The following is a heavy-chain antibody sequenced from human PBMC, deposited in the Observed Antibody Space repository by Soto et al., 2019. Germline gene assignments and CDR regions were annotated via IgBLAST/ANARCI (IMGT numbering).Heavy chain of an antibody. CDR3: ARSLPDEYSSSWRSAYYGMDV. CDR1: GFTFSAYY. D-gene: IGHD6-13*01. Sequence: GASVKVSCKASGFTFSAYYIYWVRQAPGQGLEWIGWINPNSGGTNNAQKFQGRVTMTRDTSTSTVYMELSALISDDTAVYYCARSLPDEYSSSWRSAYYGMDVWGQGTTVTGSS. J-gene: IGHJ6*02. CDR2: INPNSGGT. V-gene: IGHV1-2*02.